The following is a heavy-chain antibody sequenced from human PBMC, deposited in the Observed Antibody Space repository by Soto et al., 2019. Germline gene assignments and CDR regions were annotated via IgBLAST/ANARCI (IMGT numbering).Heavy chain of an antibody. CDR2: INWKSDK. Sequence: GGAPRLSCGVSGFTLDYTAIHLVRQAPEKGLEWVSGINWKSDKYYADSVKGRFTISRDNSKNTLYLQMNSLRAEDTAVYYCGGSGRAKFDPWGQGTLVTVSS. CDR1: GFTLDYTA. J-gene: IGHJ5*02. D-gene: IGHD3-10*01. CDR3: GGSGRAKFDP. V-gene: IGHV3-30*04.